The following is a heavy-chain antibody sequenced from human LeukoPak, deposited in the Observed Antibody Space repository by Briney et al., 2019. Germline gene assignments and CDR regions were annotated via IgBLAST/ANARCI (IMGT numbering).Heavy chain of an antibody. CDR1: GYTFTGYY. D-gene: IGHD2-2*02. CDR3: ARVGLIVVVPAAIADDAFDI. J-gene: IGHJ3*02. CDR2: INPNSDGT. Sequence: GASVKVSCKASGYTFTGYYMHWVRQAPGQGLEWMGWINPNSDGTNYAQKFQGRVTMTRDTSISTAYMELSRLRSDDTAVYYCARVGLIVVVPAAIADDAFDIWGQGTMVTVSS. V-gene: IGHV1-2*02.